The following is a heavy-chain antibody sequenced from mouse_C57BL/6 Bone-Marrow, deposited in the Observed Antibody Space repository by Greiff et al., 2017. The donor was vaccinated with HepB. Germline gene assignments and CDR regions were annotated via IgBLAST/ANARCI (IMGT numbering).Heavy chain of an antibody. CDR2: ISNGGGST. CDR3: ARHDGYYGY. Sequence: EVKLMESGGGLVQPGGSLKLSCAASGFTFSDYYMYWVRQTPEKRLEWVAYISNGGGSTYYPDTVKGRFTISRDNAKNTLYLQMSRLKSEDTAMYYCARHDGYYGYWGQGTLVTVSA. D-gene: IGHD2-3*01. J-gene: IGHJ3*01. CDR1: GFTFSDYY. V-gene: IGHV5-12*01.